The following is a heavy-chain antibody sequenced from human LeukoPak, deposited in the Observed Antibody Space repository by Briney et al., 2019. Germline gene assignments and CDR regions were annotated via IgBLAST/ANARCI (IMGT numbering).Heavy chain of an antibody. CDR1: GCTFTGYY. CDR2: INPNSGGT. D-gene: IGHD5-24*01. V-gene: IGHV1-2*02. Sequence: ASVKVSCKASGCTFTGYYMHWVRQAPGQGLEWMGWINPNSGGTNYAQKFQGRVTMTRDTSISTAYMELSRLRSDDTAVYYCARDEDGYNPGAFDIWGQGTMVTVSS. J-gene: IGHJ3*02. CDR3: ARDEDGYNPGAFDI.